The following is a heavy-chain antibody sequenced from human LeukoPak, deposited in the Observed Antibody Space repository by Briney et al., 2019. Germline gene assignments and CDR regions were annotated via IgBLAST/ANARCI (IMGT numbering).Heavy chain of an antibody. J-gene: IGHJ6*03. D-gene: IGHD4-17*01. CDR2: IIPIFGPA. Sequence: SVKVSCKASGGTFSSYAISWVRQAPGQGLEWMGTIIPIFGPANRAQKFQGRVTVTTNKSTSSAYMELSSLRPEDTAVYYCARTGGGESDGDYDSDYYYYHMDVWGKGTTVTVSS. CDR3: ARTGGGESDGDYDSDYYYYHMDV. CDR1: GGTFSSYA. V-gene: IGHV1-69*05.